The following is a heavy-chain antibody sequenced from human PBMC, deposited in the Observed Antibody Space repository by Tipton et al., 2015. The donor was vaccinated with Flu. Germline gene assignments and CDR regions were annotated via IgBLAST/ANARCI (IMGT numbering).Heavy chain of an antibody. CDR3: ARCFVGYPHIY. Sequence: TLSLTCTVSGDSVRSGRHYWGWIRQPPGKGLEWIGSIYYTGSTYYNPSLESRVTISVDTSTNHFYLKVNSATAADTAVYYCARCFVGYPHIYWGQGRLVTVSS. V-gene: IGHV4-39*02. J-gene: IGHJ4*02. CDR1: GDSVRSGRHY. CDR2: IYYTGST. D-gene: IGHD5-18*01.